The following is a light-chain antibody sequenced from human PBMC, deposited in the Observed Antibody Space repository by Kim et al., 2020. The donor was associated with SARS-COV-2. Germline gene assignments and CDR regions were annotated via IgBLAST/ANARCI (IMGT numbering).Light chain of an antibody. CDR1: QSVTSY. J-gene: IGKJ2*01. CDR3: HHRSNWPYT. Sequence: LSTRETPTRSCRSTQSVTSYLAWYQQKPGQAPRLLIYDAYNRATGVPARFSGSGSGTDFTLTISSLEPEDFAVYYCHHRSNWPYTFGQWTKLEI. CDR2: DAY. V-gene: IGKV3-11*01.